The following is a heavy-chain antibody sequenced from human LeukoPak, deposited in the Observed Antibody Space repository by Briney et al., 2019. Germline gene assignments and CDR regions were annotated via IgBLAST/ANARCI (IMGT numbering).Heavy chain of an antibody. CDR2: ISSSRSYI. CDR3: ARDMYSYGPNVY. CDR1: GFTFSSYS. Sequence: GGSLRLSCAASGFTFSSYSMNWVRQAPGKGLEWVASISSSRSYIYYADSVKGRFTISRDNAQNSLYLQMNSLRADDHAVYYCARDMYSYGPNVYWGQGRLVGDSP. D-gene: IGHD5-18*01. J-gene: IGHJ4*02. V-gene: IGHV3-21*01.